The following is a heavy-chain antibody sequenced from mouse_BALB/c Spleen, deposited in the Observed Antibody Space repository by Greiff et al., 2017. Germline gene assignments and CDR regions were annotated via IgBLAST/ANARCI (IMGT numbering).Heavy chain of an antibody. CDR2: ISCYNGAT. CDR3: ARGGTGYYAMDY. CDR1: GYSFTGYY. D-gene: IGHD3-1*01. Sequence: LVTTGASVKISCKASGYSFTGYYMHWVKQSHGKSLEWIGYISCYNGATSYNQKFKGKATFTVDTSSSTAYLQFNSLTSEDSAVYYCARGGTGYYAMDYWGQGTSVTVSS. V-gene: IGHV1S34*01. J-gene: IGHJ4*01.